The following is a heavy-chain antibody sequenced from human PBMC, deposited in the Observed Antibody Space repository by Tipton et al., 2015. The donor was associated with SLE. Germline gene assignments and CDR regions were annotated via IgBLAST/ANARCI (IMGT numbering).Heavy chain of an antibody. V-gene: IGHV4-59*08. CDR1: GASISSHY. CDR3: AGRPALYYGSGKNASDV. D-gene: IGHD3-10*01. Sequence: TLSLTCTVSGASISSHYWSWIRQPPGKKLEWIGYIYYNRHTNYIPSLESRVTISIDTSEKQFFLKLASVAAADTAVYYCAGRPALYYGSGKNASDVWGQGTPVTVSS. J-gene: IGHJ3*01. CDR2: IYYNRHT.